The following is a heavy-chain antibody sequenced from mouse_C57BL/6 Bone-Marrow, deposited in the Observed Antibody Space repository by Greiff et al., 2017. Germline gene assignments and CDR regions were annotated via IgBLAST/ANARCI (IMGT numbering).Heavy chain of an antibody. V-gene: IGHV1-82*01. J-gene: IGHJ2*01. D-gene: IGHD1-1*01. CDR1: GYAFSSSW. CDR3: ARSRVGDY. CDR2: IYPGDGDT. Sequence: VKLQQSGPELVKPGASVKISCKASGYAFSSSWMNWVKQRPGKGLEWIGRIYPGDGDTNYNGKFKGKATLTADKSSSTAYMQLSSLTSEDSAVYFCARSRVGDYWGQGTTLTVSS.